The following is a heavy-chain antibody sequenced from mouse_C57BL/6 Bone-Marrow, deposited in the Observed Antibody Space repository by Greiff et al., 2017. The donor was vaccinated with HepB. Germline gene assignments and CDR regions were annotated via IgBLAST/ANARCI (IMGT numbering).Heavy chain of an antibody. J-gene: IGHJ3*01. CDR3: ARFIYDGYSWFAY. D-gene: IGHD2-3*01. V-gene: IGHV1-81*01. CDR2: IYPRSGNT. CDR1: GYTFTSYG. Sequence: VQLQQSGAELARPGASVKLSCKASGYTFTSYGISWVKQRTGQGLEWIGEIYPRSGNTYYNEKFKGKATLTADKSSSTAYMELRSLTSEDSAVYFCARFIYDGYSWFAYWGQGTLVTVSA.